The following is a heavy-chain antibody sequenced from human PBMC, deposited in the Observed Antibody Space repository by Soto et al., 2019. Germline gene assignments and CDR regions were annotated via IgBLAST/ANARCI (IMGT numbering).Heavy chain of an antibody. V-gene: IGHV1-18*04. CDR3: ARDPPFSGILRGTPLMDV. Sequence: ASVKVSCKASGYSFTTHGISWVRRAPGHGLEWMGWISAYNGDTHYVQKFQGRLTMTTDTSTSTAYMELRSLTSDDTAVYYCARDPPFSGILRGTPLMDVWGQGTTVTVSS. CDR2: ISAYNGDT. J-gene: IGHJ6*02. CDR1: GYSFTTHG. D-gene: IGHD4-17*01.